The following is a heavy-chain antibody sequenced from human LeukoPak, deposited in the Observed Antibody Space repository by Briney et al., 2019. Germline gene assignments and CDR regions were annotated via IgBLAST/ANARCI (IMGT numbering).Heavy chain of an antibody. J-gene: IGHJ4*02. CDR3: ARVRAGGRQLNAFDY. Sequence: GGSLRLSCAASGFTFSSYAMSWVRQAPGKGLEWVANIKQDGSEKYYVDSVKGRFTISRDNAKNSLYLQMNSLRAEDTAVYYCARVRAGGRQLNAFDYWGQGTLVTVSS. CDR2: IKQDGSEK. D-gene: IGHD1-26*01. V-gene: IGHV3-7*01. CDR1: GFTFSSYA.